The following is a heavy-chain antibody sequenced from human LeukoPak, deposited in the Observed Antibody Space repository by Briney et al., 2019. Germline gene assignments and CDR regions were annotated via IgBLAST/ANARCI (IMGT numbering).Heavy chain of an antibody. CDR2: INPNSGGT. CDR3: AGDRGMIVDPTDAFDI. CDR1: GYTFTGYY. D-gene: IGHD3-22*01. J-gene: IGHJ3*02. V-gene: IGHV1-2*02. Sequence: ASVKVSCKASGYTFTGYYMHWVRQAPGQGLEWMGWINPNSGGTNYAQKFQGRVTMTRDTSISTAYMELSRLRSDDTAVYYCAGDRGMIVDPTDAFDIWGQGTMVTVSS.